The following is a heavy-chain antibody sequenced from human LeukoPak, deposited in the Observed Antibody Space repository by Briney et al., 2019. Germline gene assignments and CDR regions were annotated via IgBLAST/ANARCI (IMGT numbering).Heavy chain of an antibody. D-gene: IGHD2-2*01. CDR3: AGTWYCSSTSCYDLGYYYGMDV. V-gene: IGHV3-53*04. Sequence: GGSLRLSCAASGFTVSSNYMSWVRQAPGKGLEWVSVIYSGGSTYYADSVKGRFTISRHNSKNTLYPQMNSLRAEDTAVYYCAGTWYCSSTSCYDLGYYYGMDVWGQGTTVTVSS. J-gene: IGHJ6*02. CDR1: GFTVSSNY. CDR2: IYSGGST.